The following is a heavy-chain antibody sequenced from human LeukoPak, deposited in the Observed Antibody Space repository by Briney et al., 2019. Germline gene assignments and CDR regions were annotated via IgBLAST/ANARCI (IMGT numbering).Heavy chain of an antibody. CDR1: GFTFSSYG. CDR3: ARDPQLSGVTTYFFDY. J-gene: IGHJ4*02. D-gene: IGHD4-17*01. CDR2: IWYDGSNK. V-gene: IGHV3-33*01. Sequence: GGSLRLSCAASGFTFSSYGMHWVRQAPGKGLEWVAVIWYDGSNKYYADSVKGRFTISRDNSKNTLYLQMNSLRAEDTAVYYCARDPQLSGVTTYFFDYWGQGTLVTVSS.